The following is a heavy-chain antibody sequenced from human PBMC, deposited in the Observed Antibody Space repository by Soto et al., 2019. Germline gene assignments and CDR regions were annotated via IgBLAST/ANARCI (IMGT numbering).Heavy chain of an antibody. V-gene: IGHV4-31*03. Sequence: SETLSLTCSVSGAALNSGNYYWSWIRQVPGKGLEWIGHIYVTGAVDYNPSLRDRITISQDTSERQFSLNLRLVTAADTAVYYCARLRIATNNYKWFDPWGQGTMVTVYS. J-gene: IGHJ5*02. CDR3: ARLRIATNNYKWFDP. CDR1: GAALNSGNYY. CDR2: IYVTGAV. D-gene: IGHD2-21*01.